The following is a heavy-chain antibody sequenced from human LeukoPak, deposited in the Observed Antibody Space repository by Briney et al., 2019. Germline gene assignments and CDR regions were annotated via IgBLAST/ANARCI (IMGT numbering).Heavy chain of an antibody. Sequence: PSETLSLTCTVSGGSISSYYWSWIRQPPGKGLEWIGYIYYSGSTNYNPSLKSRVTISVDTSKNQSSLKLSSVTAADTAVYYCARDTVTRGMDVWGQGTTVTVSS. CDR1: GGSISSYY. CDR2: IYYSGST. CDR3: ARDTVTRGMDV. V-gene: IGHV4-59*01. J-gene: IGHJ6*02. D-gene: IGHD4-17*01.